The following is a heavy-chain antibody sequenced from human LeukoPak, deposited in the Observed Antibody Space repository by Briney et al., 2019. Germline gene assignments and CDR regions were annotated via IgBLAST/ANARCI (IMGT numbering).Heavy chain of an antibody. Sequence: PSETLSLTCTVSGGSISSGGYYWSWIRQHPGKGLEWIGYIYYSGSTYYNPSLKSRVTISVDTSKNQFSLKLSSVTAADTAVYYCARGRYDIWSSWQRFDYWGQGTLVTVSS. D-gene: IGHD3-3*01. J-gene: IGHJ4*02. CDR1: GGSISSGGYY. V-gene: IGHV4-31*03. CDR2: IYYSGST. CDR3: ARGRYDIWSSWQRFDY.